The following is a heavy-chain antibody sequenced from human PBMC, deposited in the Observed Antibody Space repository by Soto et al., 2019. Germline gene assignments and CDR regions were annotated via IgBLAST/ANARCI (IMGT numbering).Heavy chain of an antibody. CDR3: ARDLSSNGWSGYFDY. CDR2: INAGNGNT. CDR1: GYTFTSYA. Sequence: ASVKVSCKASGYTFTSYAIHWVRQAPGQRLEWMGWINAGNGNTKYSQKFQDRVTITRDTSATTAYMELSSLKSEDTAVYFCARDLSSNGWSGYFDYWGQGTLVTVSS. V-gene: IGHV1-3*01. D-gene: IGHD6-19*01. J-gene: IGHJ4*02.